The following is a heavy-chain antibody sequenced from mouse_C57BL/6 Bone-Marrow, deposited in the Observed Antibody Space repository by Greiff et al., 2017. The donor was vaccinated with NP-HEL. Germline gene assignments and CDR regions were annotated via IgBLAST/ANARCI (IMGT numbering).Heavy chain of an antibody. CDR2: ISDGGSYT. CDR1: GFTFSSYA. CDR3: ARDFTTVVASYWYFDV. V-gene: IGHV5-4*01. Sequence: EVHLVESGGGLVKPGGSLKLSCAASGFTFSSYAMSWVRQTPEKRLEWVATISDGGSYTYYPDNVKGRFTISRDNAKNNLYLQMSHLKSEDTAMYYCARDFTTVVASYWYFDVWGTGTTVTVSA. J-gene: IGHJ1*03. D-gene: IGHD1-1*01.